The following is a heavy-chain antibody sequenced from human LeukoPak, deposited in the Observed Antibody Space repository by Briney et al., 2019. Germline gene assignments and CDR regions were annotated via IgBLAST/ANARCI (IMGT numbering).Heavy chain of an antibody. V-gene: IGHV3-53*01. J-gene: IGHJ3*02. CDR3: ARGGAHTYAYTFDI. Sequence: GGSLRLSCAASGFTVTTNYMSWVRQAPGKGLEWVSVIYSGGSAYYTDSVKGRFTISRDNSKNTLYLQMNSLRAEDTAMYYCARGGAHTYAYTFDIWGQGTMVTVSS. CDR1: GFTVTTNY. CDR2: IYSGGSA. D-gene: IGHD3-16*01.